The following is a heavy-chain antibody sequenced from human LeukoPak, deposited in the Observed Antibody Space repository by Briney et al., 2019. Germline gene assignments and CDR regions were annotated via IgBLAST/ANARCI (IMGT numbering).Heavy chain of an antibody. CDR2: IRYDGSNK. V-gene: IGHV3-30*02. CDR1: GFTFSSYG. D-gene: IGHD3-3*01. CDR3: ARARAAGVVITYFDY. J-gene: IGHJ4*02. Sequence: GGSLRLSCAASGFTFSSYGMHWVRQAPGKGLEWVAFIRYDGSNKYYADSVKGRFTISRDNSKNTLYLQMNSLRAEDTAVYYCARARAAGVVITYFDYWGQGTLVTVSS.